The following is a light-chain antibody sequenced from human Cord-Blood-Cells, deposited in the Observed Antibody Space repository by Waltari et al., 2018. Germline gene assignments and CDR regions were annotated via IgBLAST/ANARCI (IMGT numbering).Light chain of an antibody. CDR1: QSISSW. CDR2: KAS. J-gene: IGKJ3*01. Sequence: IQMTQSPSTLSASVGDRVTITCRASQSISSWLAWYQQQPWKAPKLLIYKASSLESWVPSRFSGSGSGTEFTLTISSLQPDDFATYYCQQYNSYSFTFGPGTKVDIK. V-gene: IGKV1-5*03. CDR3: QQYNSYSFT.